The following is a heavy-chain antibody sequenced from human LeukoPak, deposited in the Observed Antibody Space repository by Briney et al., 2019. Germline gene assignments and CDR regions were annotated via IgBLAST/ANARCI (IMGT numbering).Heavy chain of an antibody. CDR3: ARGPLMYYYDSSGYYYFDY. CDR2: IYYSGST. D-gene: IGHD3-22*01. CDR1: GGSISSSSYY. V-gene: IGHV4-39*07. Sequence: SETLSLTCTVSGGSISSSSYYWGWIRQPPGKGLEWIGSIYYSGSTYYNPSLKSRVTISVDTSKNQFSLKLSSVSAADTAVYHCARGPLMYYYDSSGYYYFDYWGQGTLVTVSS. J-gene: IGHJ4*02.